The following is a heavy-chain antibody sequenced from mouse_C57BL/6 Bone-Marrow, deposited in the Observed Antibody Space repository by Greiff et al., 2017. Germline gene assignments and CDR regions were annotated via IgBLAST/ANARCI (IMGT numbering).Heavy chain of an antibody. CDR3: ARRGIYYDYDNAWFAY. CDR1: GYTFTSYW. D-gene: IGHD2-4*01. V-gene: IGHV1-64*01. Sequence: QVQLQQPGAELVKPGASVKLSCKASGYTFTSYWMHWVKQRPGQGLEWIGMIHPNSGSTNYTEKFKSKATLTVDKSSSTAYMQLSSLTSEDSAVYYCARRGIYYDYDNAWFAYWGQGTLVTVSA. J-gene: IGHJ3*01. CDR2: IHPNSGST.